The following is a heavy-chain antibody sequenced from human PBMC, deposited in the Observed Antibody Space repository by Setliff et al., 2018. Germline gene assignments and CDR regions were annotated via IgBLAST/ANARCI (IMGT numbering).Heavy chain of an antibody. J-gene: IGHJ4*02. D-gene: IGHD3-9*01. V-gene: IGHV1-24*01. CDR3: ATGFLRYDILTGYYQRPHYFEY. Sequence: ASVNVSCKVSGSTVTESSMHWVRQAPGKGLEWMGGFDPEDGERIYAQHFQGRLTMTEDTSTDTAYMELSSLRSEDTAVYYCATGFLRYDILTGYYQRPHYFEYWGQGTLVTVSS. CDR2: FDPEDGER. CDR1: GSTVTESS.